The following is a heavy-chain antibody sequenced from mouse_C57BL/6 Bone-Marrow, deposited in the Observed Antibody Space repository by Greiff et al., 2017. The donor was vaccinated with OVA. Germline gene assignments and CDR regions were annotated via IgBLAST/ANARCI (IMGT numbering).Heavy chain of an antibody. Sequence: QVQLQQSGAELARPGASVKLSCKASGYTFTSYGISWVKQRTGQGLEWIGEIYPRSGNTYYNEKFKGKATLTADKSSSTAYMELRSLTSEDAAVDVGAREGYDGRGFAYWGQGTLVTVAA. CDR2: IYPRSGNT. CDR1: GYTFTSYG. CDR3: AREGYDGRGFAY. V-gene: IGHV1-81*01. J-gene: IGHJ3*01. D-gene: IGHD2-3*01.